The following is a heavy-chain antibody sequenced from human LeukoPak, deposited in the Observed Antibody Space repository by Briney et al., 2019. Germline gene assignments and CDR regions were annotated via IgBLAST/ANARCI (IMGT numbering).Heavy chain of an antibody. D-gene: IGHD6-6*01. CDR2: ISAYNGNT. CDR1: GYTLTSYS. Sequence: ASVKVSCKASGYTLTSYSISWVRQAPGQGLEWMGWISAYNGNTDLAQKLQGRVTMTTDTSTSTAYMELRSLRSDDTAVYYCASGRLAARPFDYWGQGTLVTVSS. CDR3: ASGRLAARPFDY. J-gene: IGHJ4*02. V-gene: IGHV1-18*01.